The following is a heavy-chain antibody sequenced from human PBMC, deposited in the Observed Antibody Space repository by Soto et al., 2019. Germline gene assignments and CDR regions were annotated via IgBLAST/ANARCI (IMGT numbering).Heavy chain of an antibody. V-gene: IGHV1-8*01. CDR1: GYTFTNYD. Sequence: ASVKVSCKASGYTFTNYDINWVRQATGQGLEWMGWMNPNSGHTGYAQTFQGEVTMTRDTSTNTAYMELRSLRSEDTAVYYCVRAKSITIFGVVSYFFDYWGHGTLVTVSS. J-gene: IGHJ4*01. CDR3: VRAKSITIFGVVSYFFDY. D-gene: IGHD3-3*01. CDR2: MNPNSGHT.